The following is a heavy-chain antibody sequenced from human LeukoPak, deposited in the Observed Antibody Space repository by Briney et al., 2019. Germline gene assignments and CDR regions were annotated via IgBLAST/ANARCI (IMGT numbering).Heavy chain of an antibody. V-gene: IGHV3-23*01. CDR3: ANPRGNYGAYAFDI. D-gene: IGHD4-17*01. CDR1: GLTFSSYA. J-gene: IGHJ3*02. CDR2: ISGSGGNT. Sequence: GGSLRLSCAASGLTFSSYAMNWVRQAPGKGLEWVSAISGSGGNTYYADSVKGRFTISRDSSKNTLYLQMNSLRAEDTAVYYCANPRGNYGAYAFDIWGQGTMVTVSS.